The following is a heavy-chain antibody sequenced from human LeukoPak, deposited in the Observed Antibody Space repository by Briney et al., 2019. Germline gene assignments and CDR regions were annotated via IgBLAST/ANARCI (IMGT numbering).Heavy chain of an antibody. Sequence: GASVKVSCKASGGTFTSYAISWVRQAPGQGLEWMGGIIPIFGISNCAQKFQGRVTITADKSTSTDYMELSSLRSEDTAVYYCATTISSYYHFDYWGQGTLVTVSS. D-gene: IGHD3-22*01. CDR1: GGTFTSYA. V-gene: IGHV1-69*17. CDR2: IIPIFGIS. CDR3: ATTISSYYHFDY. J-gene: IGHJ4*02.